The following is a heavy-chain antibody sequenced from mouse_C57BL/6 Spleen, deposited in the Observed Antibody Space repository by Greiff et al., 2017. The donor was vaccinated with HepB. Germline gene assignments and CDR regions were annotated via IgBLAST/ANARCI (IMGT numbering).Heavy chain of an antibody. V-gene: IGHV5-17*01. CDR2: ISSGSSTI. CDR1: GFTFSDYG. CDR3: ARFLRECAMDY. D-gene: IGHD1-1*01. Sequence: VQLQESGGGLVKPGGSLKLSCAASGFTFSDYGMHWVRQAPEKGLEWVAYISSGSSTIYYADTVKGRFTISRDNAKNTLFLQMTSLRSEDTAMYYCARFLRECAMDYWGQGTSVTVSS. J-gene: IGHJ4*01.